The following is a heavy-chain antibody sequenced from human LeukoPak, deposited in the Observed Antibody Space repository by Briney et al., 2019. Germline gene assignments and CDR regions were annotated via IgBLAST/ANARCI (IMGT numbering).Heavy chain of an antibody. D-gene: IGHD3-10*01. CDR1: GFTFSNHW. J-gene: IGHJ4*02. CDR2: ISTDGSAT. Sequence: PGGSLRLACAASGFTFSNHWMHWVRQVPGKGLVWVSRISTDGSATTYADSVKGRFTISRDNSENTLYLQLNSLRVEDTAVYSCARDRFWSRVYKSGGPLHFFDYWGLGTLVTVSS. CDR3: ARDRFWSRVYKSGGPLHFFDY. V-gene: IGHV3-74*01.